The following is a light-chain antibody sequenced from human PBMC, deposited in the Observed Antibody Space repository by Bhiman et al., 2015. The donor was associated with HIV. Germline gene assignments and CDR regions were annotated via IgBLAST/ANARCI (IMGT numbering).Light chain of an antibody. Sequence: QSILTQPPSVSAAPGQKVNISCSGSGSNIGDNFVSWYQQIPGTAPKLLIYENDKRPSGIPDRFSASKSGTSATLDITGLQTGDEANYYCGTWDNGLTVAYVFGPGTEVTVL. J-gene: IGLJ1*01. CDR1: GSNIGDNF. CDR3: GTWDNGLTVAYV. CDR2: END. V-gene: IGLV1-51*02.